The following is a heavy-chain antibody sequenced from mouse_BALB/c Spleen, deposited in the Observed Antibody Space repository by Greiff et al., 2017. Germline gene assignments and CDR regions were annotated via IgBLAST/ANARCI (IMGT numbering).Heavy chain of an antibody. J-gene: IGHJ3*01. Sequence: EVQLVESGGGLVKPGGSLKLSCAASGFTFSDYYMYWVRQTPEKRLEWVATISDGGSYTYYPDSVKGRFTISRDNAKNNLYLQMSRLKSEDTAMYCCTSYGDSWFAYWGQGTLVTVSA. V-gene: IGHV5-4*02. CDR2: ISDGGSYT. D-gene: IGHD2-13*01. CDR3: TSYGDSWFAY. CDR1: GFTFSDYY.